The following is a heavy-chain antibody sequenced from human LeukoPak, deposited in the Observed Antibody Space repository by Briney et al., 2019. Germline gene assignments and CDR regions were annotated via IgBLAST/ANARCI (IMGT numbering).Heavy chain of an antibody. D-gene: IGHD4-17*01. CDR3: ARGTTVTRIGLNAFDI. CDR2: IYAGGNT. V-gene: IGHV3-53*01. CDR1: TFTVSTNY. J-gene: IGHJ3*02. Sequence: GGSLRLSCAASTFTVSTNYMSWVRQAPGKGLEWVSVIYAGGNTNYADSVKGRFTISRDNSKNTVYLQMNSLRAEDTAVYYCARGTTVTRIGLNAFDIWGQGTMVTVSS.